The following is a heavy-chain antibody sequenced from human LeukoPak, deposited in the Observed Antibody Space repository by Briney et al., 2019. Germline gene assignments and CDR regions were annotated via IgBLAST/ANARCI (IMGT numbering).Heavy chain of an antibody. Sequence: GGSLRLSCAASGFTFSSYAMHWVRQAPGKGLEWVAFIRFDGSNKFYADSVKGRFTISRDNSKNTLYLQMNSLRPDDTAVYYCAKIPSAVPGRGFDYWGQGTLVIVSS. CDR1: GFTFSSYA. D-gene: IGHD6-19*01. CDR3: AKIPSAVPGRGFDY. CDR2: IRFDGSNK. V-gene: IGHV3-30*02. J-gene: IGHJ4*02.